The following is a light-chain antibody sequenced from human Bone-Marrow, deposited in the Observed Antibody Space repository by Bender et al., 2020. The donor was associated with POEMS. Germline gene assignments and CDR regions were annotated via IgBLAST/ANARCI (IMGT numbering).Light chain of an antibody. CDR3: SLYAGSRHYV. CDR1: SSDFGTYNL. Sequence: QSALTQAASVSGSPGQSITISCTGASSDFGTYNLVSWYQHHPGKAPKLMIYEVFKRPSGVSNRFSGSKSGNTASLTVSGLQAEDEADYYCSLYAGSRHYVFGTGTRVTVL. CDR2: EVF. V-gene: IGLV2-14*02. J-gene: IGLJ1*01.